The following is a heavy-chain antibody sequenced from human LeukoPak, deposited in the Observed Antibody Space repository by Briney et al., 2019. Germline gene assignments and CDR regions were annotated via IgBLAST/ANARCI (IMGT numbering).Heavy chain of an antibody. Sequence: SETLSLTCTDSGGSISSYYWSWIRQPPGKGLEWIGYIYYSGSTNYNPSLKSRVTISVDTSKNQFSLKLSSVTAADTAVYYCARVRSAAGAFGYWGQGTLATVSS. CDR3: ARVRSAAGAFGY. CDR2: IYYSGST. V-gene: IGHV4-59*01. CDR1: GGSISSYY. D-gene: IGHD6-13*01. J-gene: IGHJ4*02.